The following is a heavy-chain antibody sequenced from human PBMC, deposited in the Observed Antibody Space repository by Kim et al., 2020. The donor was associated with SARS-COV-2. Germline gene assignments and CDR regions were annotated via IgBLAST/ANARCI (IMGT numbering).Heavy chain of an antibody. J-gene: IGHJ4*02. CDR2: IYSGGST. Sequence: GGSLRLSCAASGFTVSSNYMSWVRQAPGKGLEWVSVIYSGGSTYYADSVKDRFTISRDNSKNTLYLQMNSLRAEDTAVYYCHSTNTENYFDYWGQGTLVT. CDR3: HSTNTENYFDY. CDR1: GFTVSSNY. V-gene: IGHV3-53*01. D-gene: IGHD2-8*01.